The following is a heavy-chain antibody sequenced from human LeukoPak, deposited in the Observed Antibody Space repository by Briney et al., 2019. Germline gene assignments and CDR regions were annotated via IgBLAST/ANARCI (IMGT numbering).Heavy chain of an antibody. CDR1: GFTFSSYS. J-gene: IGHJ5*02. D-gene: IGHD3-10*01. V-gene: IGHV3-21*03. Sequence: KPGGSLRLSCVASGFTFSSYSMNWVRQAPGKGLEWVSSISSSSSYIYYADSVKGRFTISRDNAKNSLYLQMNSLRAEDTAVYYCARAVNYGSGISVHWFDPWGQGTLVTVSS. CDR2: ISSSSSYI. CDR3: ARAVNYGSGISVHWFDP.